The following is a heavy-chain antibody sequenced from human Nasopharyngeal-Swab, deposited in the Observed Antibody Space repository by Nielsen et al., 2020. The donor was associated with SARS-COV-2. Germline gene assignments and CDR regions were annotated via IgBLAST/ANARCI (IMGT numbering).Heavy chain of an antibody. V-gene: IGHV1-18*01. Sequence: ASVKVSCRASGDTFTSYGISWVRQAPGQGLEWMGWISAHNGNTNYAEMFQGRVTMTTDTSTSTAYMELRSLRSDDTAVYYCARDPGYSWDYYYYGTDVWGQGTTVTVSS. CDR3: ARDPGYSWDYYYYGTDV. D-gene: IGHD5-12*01. CDR2: ISAHNGNT. CDR1: GDTFTSYG. J-gene: IGHJ6*02.